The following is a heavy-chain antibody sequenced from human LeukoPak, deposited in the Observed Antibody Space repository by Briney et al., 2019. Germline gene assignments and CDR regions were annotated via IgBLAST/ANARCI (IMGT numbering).Heavy chain of an antibody. CDR3: AKEYGYTYGEFDY. CDR2: ISSSGSTI. Sequence: GGSLRLSCAASGFTFSDYYMSWIRQAPGRGLEWVSYISSSGSTIYYADSVKGRFTISRDNAKNSLYLQMNSLRAEDTAVYYCAKEYGYTYGEFDYWGQGTLVTVSS. D-gene: IGHD5-18*01. J-gene: IGHJ4*02. V-gene: IGHV3-11*01. CDR1: GFTFSDYY.